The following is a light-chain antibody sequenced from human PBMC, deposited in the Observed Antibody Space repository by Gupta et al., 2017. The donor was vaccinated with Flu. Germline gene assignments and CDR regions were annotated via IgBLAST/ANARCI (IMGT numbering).Light chain of an antibody. CDR3: CSDAGSNTLI. V-gene: IGLV2-23*01. J-gene: IGLJ2*01. CDR1: SSDVGRYNL. Sequence: QSALAQPASVSGSPGQAITISCTGSSSDVGRYNLVSWYQQDPGKAPKLIIYEDNKRPAGVSNRFSASHSGNTASLTISGLQAEDEADYYCCSDAGSNTLIFGGGTKLTVL. CDR2: EDN.